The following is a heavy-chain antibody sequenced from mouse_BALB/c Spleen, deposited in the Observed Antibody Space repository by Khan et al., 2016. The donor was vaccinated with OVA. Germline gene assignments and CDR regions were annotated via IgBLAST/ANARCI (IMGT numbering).Heavy chain of an antibody. J-gene: IGHJ3*01. CDR1: GDSITSGY. V-gene: IGHV3-8*02. CDR2: MIFSGNT. CDR3: ARSTYRYAFAY. D-gene: IGHD2-14*01. Sequence: EVQLQESGPSLVKPSQTLSLTCSVSGDSITSGYWSWIRKFPGNKLEYMGYMIFSGNTYYNPSLKSRISITRHTSKNQYYLQLNSVTTEDTATSYCARSTYRYAFAYWGQGTLVTVSA.